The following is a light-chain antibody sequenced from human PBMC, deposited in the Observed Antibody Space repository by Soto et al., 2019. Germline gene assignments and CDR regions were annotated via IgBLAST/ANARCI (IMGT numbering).Light chain of an antibody. CDR3: QQCDSPPHT. CDR2: EAS. Sequence: DIQMTQSPSSLSASVGDRVTLTCRASQNITNYLNWYQQKPGKAPKLLIYEASNLQRGVPSRFSGSRSGTDFTFTISSLQPEDIATYYCQQCDSPPHTFGQGTKVDIK. V-gene: IGKV1-33*01. J-gene: IGKJ1*01. CDR1: QNITNY.